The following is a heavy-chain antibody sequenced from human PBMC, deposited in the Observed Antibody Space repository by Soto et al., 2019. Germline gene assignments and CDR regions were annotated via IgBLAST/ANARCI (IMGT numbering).Heavy chain of an antibody. J-gene: IGHJ4*02. CDR1: GDSVSSNIAA. D-gene: IGHD6-19*01. Sequence: SQTLSLTCAISGDSVSSNIAAWNWIRRSPSRGLEWLGRTYYKSQWYYDYAVSVKSRITINPDTSKNQFSLQLNSVSPEDTAVYYCARDWQSVRGVQIAVGNFDSWGQGTLVTVSS. V-gene: IGHV6-1*01. CDR2: TYYKSQWYY. CDR3: ARDWQSVRGVQIAVGNFDS.